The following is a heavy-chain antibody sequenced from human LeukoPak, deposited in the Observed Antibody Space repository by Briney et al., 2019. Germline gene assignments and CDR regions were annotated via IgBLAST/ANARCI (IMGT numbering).Heavy chain of an antibody. V-gene: IGHV1-69*13. D-gene: IGHD6-19*01. J-gene: IGHJ6*03. CDR2: IIPIFGTA. CDR3: ARARSGWYGDYYYYMDV. CDR1: GGTFSSYA. Sequence: ASVKVSCKASGGTFSSYAISWVRQAPGQGLEWMGGIIPIFGTANYAQKFQGRVTITADESTSTAYMEPSSLRSEDTAVYYCARARSGWYGDYYYYMDVWGKGTTVTISS.